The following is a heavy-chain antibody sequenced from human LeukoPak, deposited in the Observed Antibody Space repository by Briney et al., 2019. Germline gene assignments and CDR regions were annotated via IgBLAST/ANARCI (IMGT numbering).Heavy chain of an antibody. CDR1: GFTFSSYS. CDR2: ISSSSYI. D-gene: IGHD5-12*01. CDR3: AKDLTFSGLRGAFDI. Sequence: GGSLRLSCAASGFTFSSYSMNWVRQAPGKGLEWVSSISSSSYIYYADSVKGRFTISRDNAKNSLYLQMNSLRAEDTAVYYCAKDLTFSGLRGAFDIWGQGTMVTVSS. V-gene: IGHV3-21*04. J-gene: IGHJ3*02.